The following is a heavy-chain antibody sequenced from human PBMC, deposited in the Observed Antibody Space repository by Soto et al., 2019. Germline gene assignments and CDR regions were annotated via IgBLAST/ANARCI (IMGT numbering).Heavy chain of an antibody. V-gene: IGHV1-2*04. CDR2: INPNSGGT. CDR3: ARESYRESGGRGYYYGMDV. J-gene: IGHJ6*02. Sequence: QVQLVQSGAEVKKPGASVKVSCKASGYTFTGYYMHWVRQAPGQGLEWMGWINPNSGGTNYAQKFQGWVTMTRDTSISTAYMELSRLRSDDTAVYYCARESYRESGGRGYYYGMDVWGQGTTVTVSS. CDR1: GYTFTGYY. D-gene: IGHD3-10*01.